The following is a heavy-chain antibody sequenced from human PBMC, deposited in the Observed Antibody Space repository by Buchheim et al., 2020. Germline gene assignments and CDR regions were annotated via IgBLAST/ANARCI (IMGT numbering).Heavy chain of an antibody. CDR1: GYTFTSYG. CDR2: ISAYNGNI. CDR3: AREYCTNGICYYGMDV. D-gene: IGHD2-8*01. J-gene: IGHJ6*02. Sequence: QVQLVQSGAELKKPGASVKVSCKASGYTFTSYGVSWVRQAPGQGLEWMGWISAYNGNINYARKFQGRVTMTTDTSTSAAYMELRSLRSDDTAVYYCAREYCTNGICYYGMDVWGQGTT. V-gene: IGHV1-18*04.